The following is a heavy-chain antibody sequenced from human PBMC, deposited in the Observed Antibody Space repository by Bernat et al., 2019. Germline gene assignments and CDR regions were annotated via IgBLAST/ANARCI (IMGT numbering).Heavy chain of an antibody. CDR1: GVFFSGYY. CDR2: INHSGST. Sequence: QVQLQQWGAGLLKPSETLSLTCAVYGVFFSGYYWSWIRQPPGTGLEWIGEINHSGSTNYNPSLKSRVTITVDTSKNQFSLKQSSVTAADTAVYYCAGAKGLLWFRELLPNYFDYWGQGTLVTVSS. V-gene: IGHV4-34*01. J-gene: IGHJ4*02. D-gene: IGHD3-10*01. CDR3: AGAKGLLWFRELLPNYFDY.